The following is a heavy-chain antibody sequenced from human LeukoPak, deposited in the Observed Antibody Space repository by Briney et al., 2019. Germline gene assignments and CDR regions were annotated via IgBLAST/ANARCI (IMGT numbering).Heavy chain of an antibody. Sequence: SVKVSCKASGGTFSRYTISWVRQAPGQGLEWMGRIIPLLGIANYAQTVQRGVTITADEYTRTAYMELSSLRAEDTAVYYCARDRRHYDLWSGERFRYYYYGMDVWGQGTTVTVSS. CDR3: ARDRRHYDLWSGERFRYYYYGMDV. CDR2: IIPLLGIA. CDR1: GGTFSRYT. V-gene: IGHV1-69*04. J-gene: IGHJ6*02. D-gene: IGHD3-3*01.